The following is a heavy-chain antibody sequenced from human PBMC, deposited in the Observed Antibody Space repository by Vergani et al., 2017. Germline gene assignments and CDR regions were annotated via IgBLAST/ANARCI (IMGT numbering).Heavy chain of an antibody. CDR2: IHSSGTT. V-gene: IGHV4-61*02. Sequence: QVQLQESGPGLVKPSQTLSLTCTVSGGSISSDSYYWNWIRQPAGKGLEWIGRIHSSGTTNYNPSLKSRVTLSVDTSKNQLSLRMTSVTAADTAVYYCARDSWTSELRGVYWFDTWGQGTLVSVSS. CDR3: ARDSWTSELRGVYWFDT. D-gene: IGHD3-10*01. J-gene: IGHJ5*02. CDR1: GGSISSDSYY.